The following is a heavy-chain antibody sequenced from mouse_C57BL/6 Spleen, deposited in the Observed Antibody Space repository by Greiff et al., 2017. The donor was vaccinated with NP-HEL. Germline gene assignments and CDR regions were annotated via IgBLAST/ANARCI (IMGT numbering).Heavy chain of an antibody. D-gene: IGHD1-1*01. CDR1: GFSLTSYG. Sequence: VQLVESGPGLVQPSQSLSITCTVSGFSLTSYGVHWVRQSPGKGLEWLGVIWSGGSTDYNAAFISRLSISKDNSKSQVFFKMNSMQADDTAIYYCVRGRGSSTWFAYWGQGTLVTVSA. CDR2: IWSGGST. CDR3: VRGRGSSTWFAY. V-gene: IGHV2-2*01. J-gene: IGHJ3*01.